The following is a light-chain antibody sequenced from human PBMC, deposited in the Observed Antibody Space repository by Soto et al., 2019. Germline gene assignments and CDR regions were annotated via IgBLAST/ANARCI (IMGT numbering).Light chain of an antibody. CDR2: GVN. Sequence: QSALTQPASVSGSLGQSITISCTGTSSDIGRYNYVSWYQQHPGKAPRLVISGVNKRPSGISHRFSGSKSGNTASLTISGLQADDEAIYYCASYTSTTTLVVFGGGTKLTVL. V-gene: IGLV2-14*01. CDR3: ASYTSTTTLVV. CDR1: SSDIGRYNY. J-gene: IGLJ2*01.